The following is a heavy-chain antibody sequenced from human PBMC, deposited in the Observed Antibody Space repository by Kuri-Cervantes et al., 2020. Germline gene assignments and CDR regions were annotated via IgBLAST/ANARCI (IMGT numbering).Heavy chain of an antibody. V-gene: IGHV3-30*04. CDR3: ARDGADVLTGYLIDY. J-gene: IGHJ4*02. CDR1: GFSFRTYA. CDR2: ISSDGKSN. D-gene: IGHD3-9*01. Sequence: GGSLRLSCVASGFSFRTYAIHWVRQAPGKGLEWVAIISSDGKSNFYADSVKGRFTISRDNSKNTLYLQVNSLRAEDTAVYYCARDGADVLTGYLIDYWGQGTRVT.